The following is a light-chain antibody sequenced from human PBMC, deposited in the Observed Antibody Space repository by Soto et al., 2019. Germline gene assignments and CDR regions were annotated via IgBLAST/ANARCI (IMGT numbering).Light chain of an antibody. Sequence: DIQMTQSPSTLSASVGDRVTITCRASQSISSWLAWYQQKPGKAPKLLIYKASSLESGVPSRFSGSGSGTQCTLTISSLQPDDFATYYCHQYNSDSPAFGPGTKVDIK. CDR3: HQYNSDSPA. CDR2: KAS. V-gene: IGKV1-5*03. CDR1: QSISSW. J-gene: IGKJ1*01.